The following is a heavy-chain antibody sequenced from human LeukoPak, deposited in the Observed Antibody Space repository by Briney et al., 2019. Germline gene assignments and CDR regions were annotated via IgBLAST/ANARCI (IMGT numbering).Heavy chain of an antibody. Sequence: ASVKVSCKASGYTFTSYGISWVRQAPGQGLEWMGWISAYNGNTNYAQKLQGRVTMTTDTSTSTAYMELRSLRSDDTAVYYCARDRSFRYYYYYMDVWGKGTTVTASS. CDR3: ARDRSFRYYYYYMDV. CDR1: GYTFTSYG. J-gene: IGHJ6*03. CDR2: ISAYNGNT. D-gene: IGHD3-16*02. V-gene: IGHV1-18*01.